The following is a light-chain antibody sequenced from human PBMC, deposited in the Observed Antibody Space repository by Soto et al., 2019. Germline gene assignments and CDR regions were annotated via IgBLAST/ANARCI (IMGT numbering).Light chain of an antibody. CDR1: QSVSDY. CDR3: QHYGSSVFT. J-gene: IGKJ3*01. CDR2: GAS. V-gene: IGKV3-20*01. Sequence: VLTKSPATRSLSPVEGATLYCGASQSVSDYTAWFQQKPGQAPRLLIYGASSRATGIPDRFSGSGSGTDFTLTISRLEPEDFAVYYCQHYGSSVFTFGPGTKVDIK.